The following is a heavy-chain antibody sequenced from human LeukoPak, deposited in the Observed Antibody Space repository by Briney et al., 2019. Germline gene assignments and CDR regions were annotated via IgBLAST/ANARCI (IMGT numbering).Heavy chain of an antibody. Sequence: PSETLSLTCAVYGGSFSGYYWSWIRQPPGKGLEWIGEINHSGSTNYNPSLKSRVTISVDTSKNQFSLKLSSVTAADTAVYYCARVRASSGWNDAFGIWGQGTMVTVSS. CDR1: GGSFSGYY. D-gene: IGHD6-19*01. J-gene: IGHJ3*02. CDR3: ARVRASSGWNDAFGI. CDR2: INHSGST. V-gene: IGHV4-34*01.